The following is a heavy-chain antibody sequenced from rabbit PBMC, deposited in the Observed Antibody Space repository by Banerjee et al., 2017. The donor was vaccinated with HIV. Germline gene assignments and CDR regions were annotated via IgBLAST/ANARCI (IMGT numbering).Heavy chain of an antibody. V-gene: IGHV1S47*01. CDR3: ARDRLYTRVDL. CDR1: GFDFSSYY. Sequence: QEQLKESGGGLVQPGGSLKLSCKASGFDFSSYYMSWVRQAPGKGLEWIGMTYPGKTNTDYASWVNGRFTISSNTNQNTVSLQMNSLTAADTATYFCARDRLYTRVDLWGPGTLVTVS. J-gene: IGHJ3*01. CDR2: TYPGKTNT.